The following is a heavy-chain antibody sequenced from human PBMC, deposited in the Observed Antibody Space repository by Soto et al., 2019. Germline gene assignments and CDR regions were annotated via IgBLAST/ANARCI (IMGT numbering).Heavy chain of an antibody. J-gene: IGHJ5*02. Sequence: LRLSCAISGFSVSSNYLSWVRQAPGKGLEWVSVHYSGGSTYYADSVQGRFTISRDKSNNTLYLQMRRVRAEDTAVYFCARHRHPRGTVGATSPLDPWGQGTQVTVS. V-gene: IGHV3-53*01. D-gene: IGHD1-26*01. CDR2: HYSGGST. CDR1: GFSVSSNY. CDR3: ARHRHPRGTVGATSPLDP.